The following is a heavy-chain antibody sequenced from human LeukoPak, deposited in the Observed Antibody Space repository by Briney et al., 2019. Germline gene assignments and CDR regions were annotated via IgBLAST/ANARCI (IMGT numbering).Heavy chain of an antibody. CDR3: ARGAVFQGNYDY. CDR1: GFPFNRLS. Sequence: PGGSLRLPCAASGFPFNRLSMNGAPQARGRGREGVSSICSSSSYIYYANSVKGRFTISNDKAKNSLYLQINSLRAEDTAVYYCARGAVFQGNYDYWGQGTQVTVSS. V-gene: IGHV3-21*01. D-gene: IGHD3-10*01. CDR2: ICSSSSYI. J-gene: IGHJ4*02.